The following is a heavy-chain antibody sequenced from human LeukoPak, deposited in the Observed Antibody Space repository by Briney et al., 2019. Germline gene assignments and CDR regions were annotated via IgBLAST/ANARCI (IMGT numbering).Heavy chain of an antibody. V-gene: IGHV3-23*01. CDR2: ISSSGSGGNT. CDR3: ARYCSSTSCYDIYYYGMDV. J-gene: IGHJ6*02. CDR1: GVTLSSYA. Sequence: GGSLRLSCAASGVTLSSYAMSWARQAPGKGLEWVSGISSSGSGGNTYYADSVKGRFTISRDNAKNSLYLQMNSLRAEDTAVYYCARYCSSTSCYDIYYYGMDVWGQGTTVTVSS. D-gene: IGHD2-2*01.